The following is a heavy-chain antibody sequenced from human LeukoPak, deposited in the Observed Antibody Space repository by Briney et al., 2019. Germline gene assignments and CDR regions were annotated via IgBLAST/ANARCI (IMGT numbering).Heavy chain of an antibody. Sequence: PGGSLRLSCAASGFTFSSYWMSWVRQAPGKGLEWVANIEQDGSEKYYVDSVKGRFTISRDNAKNSLYLQMNSLRAEDTAVYYCARRWWQQLVVTLFDYWGQGTLVTVSS. V-gene: IGHV3-7*01. CDR2: IEQDGSEK. D-gene: IGHD6-13*01. J-gene: IGHJ4*02. CDR3: ARRWWQQLVVTLFDY. CDR1: GFTFSSYW.